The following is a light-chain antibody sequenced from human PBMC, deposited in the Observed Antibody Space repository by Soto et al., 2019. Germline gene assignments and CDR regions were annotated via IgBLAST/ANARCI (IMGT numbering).Light chain of an antibody. Sequence: DIQLTQSPSSLSASVGDRVTITCRASQGISNYLAWYQQRPGKVPKLLIYDASTLQSGVPSRFSGSGSGTDFTLTISSLQPEDVATYYCQRYNSAPRTVGQGTKVEIK. V-gene: IGKV1-27*01. J-gene: IGKJ1*01. CDR1: QGISNY. CDR3: QRYNSAPRT. CDR2: DAS.